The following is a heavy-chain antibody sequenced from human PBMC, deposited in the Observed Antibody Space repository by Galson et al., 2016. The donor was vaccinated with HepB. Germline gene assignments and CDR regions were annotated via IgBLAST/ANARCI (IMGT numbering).Heavy chain of an antibody. J-gene: IGHJ5*02. D-gene: IGHD6-19*01. V-gene: IGHV3-74*01. CDR3: ARMVPLYSSGWYVRGDGWFDP. CDR2: INNDGSSI. Sequence: SLRLSCAASGFTFGPYWMYWVRQAPGEGLLYISRINNDGSSIYYADSVRGRFSISRDNAKNSLYLQMSSLRAEDTAVYYCARMVPLYSSGWYVRGDGWFDPWGQGTLVTVSS. CDR1: GFTFGPYW.